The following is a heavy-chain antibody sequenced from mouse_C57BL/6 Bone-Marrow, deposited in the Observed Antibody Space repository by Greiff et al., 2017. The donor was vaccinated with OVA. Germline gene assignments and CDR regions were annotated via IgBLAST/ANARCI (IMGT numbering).Heavy chain of an antibody. CDR2: IYPSSGST. D-gene: IGHD1-1*01. Sequence: QVQLQQPGAELVKPGASVKMSCKASGYTFTSYWITWVKQRPGQGLEWIGDIYPSSGSTNYNEKFKSKATLTVDTSSSTAYMQLSSLTSEDSAVYYCANIELRFLGGFAYWGQGTLVTVSA. CDR3: ANIELRFLGGFAY. CDR1: GYTFTSYW. J-gene: IGHJ3*01. V-gene: IGHV1-55*01.